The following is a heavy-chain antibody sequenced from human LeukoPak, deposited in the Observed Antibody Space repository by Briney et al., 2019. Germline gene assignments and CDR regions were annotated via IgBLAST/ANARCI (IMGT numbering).Heavy chain of an antibody. D-gene: IGHD3-10*01. CDR3: ARDRELGY. CDR1: GDSISIYY. J-gene: IGHJ4*02. Sequence: SETLSLTCTVSGDSISIYYWSWIRQPPGKGLEWIGYIYNSGSTNYNPSLKSRVTISVDTSKNQFSLKLTSVTAADTAIYYCARDRELGYWGQGTLVTVSS. CDR2: IYNSGST. V-gene: IGHV4-59*01.